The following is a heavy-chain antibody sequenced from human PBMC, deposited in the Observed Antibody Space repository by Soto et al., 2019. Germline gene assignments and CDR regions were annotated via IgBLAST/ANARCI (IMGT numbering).Heavy chain of an antibody. CDR3: TRGITLIRGVIPPGYYYGMDV. D-gene: IGHD3-10*01. CDR2: FNPIFETA. J-gene: IGHJ6*02. CDR1: GGTFSSYA. Sequence: QVQLVQSGAEVKKPGSSVKVSCKASGGTFSSYAISWVRQAPGQGLEWMGGFNPIFETANYAQKFQGRVTITADESTNTAYMELSSLRSGDTAVYYCTRGITLIRGVIPPGYYYGMDVWGQGTTVAVSS. V-gene: IGHV1-69*01.